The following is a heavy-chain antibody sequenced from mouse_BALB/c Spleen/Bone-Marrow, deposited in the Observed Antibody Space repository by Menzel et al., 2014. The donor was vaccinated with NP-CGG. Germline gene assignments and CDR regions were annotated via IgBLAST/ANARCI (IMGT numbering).Heavy chain of an antibody. D-gene: IGHD4-1*01. CDR2: IDPANDNT. CDR3: APLTGTFDY. J-gene: IGHJ2*01. CDR1: GFNIKDTY. V-gene: IGHV14-3*02. Sequence: VQLQQPGAALVKPGASVKLSCTASGFNIKDTYMHWVKRRPEPGLAWIGRIDPANDNTQYDPKFQDKATLTADTSSNTACLQPSSRTSEDTAVDYGAPLTGTFDYCGQGTTLTVSS.